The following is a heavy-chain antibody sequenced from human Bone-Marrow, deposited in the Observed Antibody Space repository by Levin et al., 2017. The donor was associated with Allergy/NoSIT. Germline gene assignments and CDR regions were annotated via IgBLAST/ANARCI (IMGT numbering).Heavy chain of an antibody. Sequence: SETLSLTCTVAGAPFTGFYWTWIRQSPEKGLEWIGHIYFSGSTDYHPSLGSRDTISSDSSKNQFSLKLTSVTAADTAVYYCARREAVPGTPYDYWGQGTLVTVAS. D-gene: IGHD6-19*01. J-gene: IGHJ4*02. CDR2: IYFSGST. CDR1: GAPFTGFY. V-gene: IGHV4-59*01. CDR3: ARREAVPGTPYDY.